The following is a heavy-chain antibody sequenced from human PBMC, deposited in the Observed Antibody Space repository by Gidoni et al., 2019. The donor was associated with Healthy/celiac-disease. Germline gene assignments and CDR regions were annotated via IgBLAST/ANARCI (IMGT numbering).Heavy chain of an antibody. Sequence: EVQLVQSGAEVKKPGESLRISCKGSGYSFTSYWISWARQMPGKGLEWMGRIDPSDSYTNYSPSFQGHVTISADKSISTAYLQWSSLKASDTAMYYCACFSYDYDSSGYGNFWFDPWGQGTLVTVSS. CDR2: IDPSDSYT. CDR1: GYSFTSYW. CDR3: ACFSYDYDSSGYGNFWFDP. D-gene: IGHD3-22*01. J-gene: IGHJ5*02. V-gene: IGHV5-10-1*01.